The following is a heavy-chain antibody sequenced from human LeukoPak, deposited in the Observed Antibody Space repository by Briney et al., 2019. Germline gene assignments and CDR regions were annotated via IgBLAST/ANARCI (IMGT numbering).Heavy chain of an antibody. CDR2: IYYSGSN. D-gene: IGHD1-26*01. CDR3: ARLSGSYYYYCYGMYV. Sequence: WETLSLTCTVSGGSLSSYYWSWLRQPPGKGLEWMGYIYYSGSNNYNPSLTSRVTISVDTSKNQFSLKLSSVTAADTAVYYCARLSGSYYYYCYGMYVWGQGTTVTVSS. V-gene: IGHV4-59*08. CDR1: GGSLSSYY. J-gene: IGHJ6*02.